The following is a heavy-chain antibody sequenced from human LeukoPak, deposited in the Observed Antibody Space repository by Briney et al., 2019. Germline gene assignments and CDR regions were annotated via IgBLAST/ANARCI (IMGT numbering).Heavy chain of an antibody. CDR3: ARATYDYVWGSYRRAYYFDY. Sequence: ASVEVSCKASGYTFTSYDINWVRQATGQGLEWMGWMNPNSGNTGYAQKFQGRVTMTRNTSISTAYMELSSLRSEDTAVYYCARATYDYVWGSYRRAYYFDYWGQGTLVTVSS. V-gene: IGHV1-8*01. J-gene: IGHJ4*02. CDR2: MNPNSGNT. CDR1: GYTFTSYD. D-gene: IGHD3-16*02.